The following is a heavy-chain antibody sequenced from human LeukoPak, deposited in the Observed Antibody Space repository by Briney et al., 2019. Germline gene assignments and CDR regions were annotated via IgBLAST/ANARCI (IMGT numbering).Heavy chain of an antibody. J-gene: IGHJ3*02. D-gene: IGHD6-19*01. CDR3: ARVGIAVAALDAFDI. Sequence: GGSLRLSCAASGFTFSSYWMHWVRQAPGKGLVWASRINSDGSSTSYADSVKGRFTISRDNAKNTLYLQMNSLRAEDTAVYYCARVGIAVAALDAFDIWGQGTMVTVSS. CDR1: GFTFSSYW. CDR2: INSDGSST. V-gene: IGHV3-74*01.